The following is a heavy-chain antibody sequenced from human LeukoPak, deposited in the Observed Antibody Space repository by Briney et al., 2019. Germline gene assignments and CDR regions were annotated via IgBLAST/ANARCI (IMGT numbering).Heavy chain of an antibody. CDR3: ARGPRITIFGGSSRRGDAFDI. V-gene: IGHV1-8*01. J-gene: IGHJ3*02. CDR2: MNPNSGNT. Sequence: ASEKVPCKASGYTFTSYDIKWVQQPTGQELDWMGWMNPNSGNTGYAQKFQGRVTMTRNTSISTAYMELSSLRSEDTAVYYCARGPRITIFGGSSRRGDAFDIWGQGTMVTVSS. CDR1: GYTFTSYD. D-gene: IGHD3-3*01.